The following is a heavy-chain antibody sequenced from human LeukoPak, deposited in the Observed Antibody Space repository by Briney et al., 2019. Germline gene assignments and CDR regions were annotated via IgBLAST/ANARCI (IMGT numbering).Heavy chain of an antibody. J-gene: IGHJ6*02. CDR2: IYSGGNT. V-gene: IGHV3-53*01. Sequence: GGSLRLSCVASGFTVSSNYVSWVRQAPGRGLEWVSVIYSGGNTYYADSVKGRFTISRDNAKNSLYLQMNSLRAEDTAVYYCARDHAPVRGVIFYYYGMDVWGQGTTVTVSS. CDR1: GFTVSSNY. CDR3: ARDHAPVRGVIFYYYGMDV. D-gene: IGHD3-10*01.